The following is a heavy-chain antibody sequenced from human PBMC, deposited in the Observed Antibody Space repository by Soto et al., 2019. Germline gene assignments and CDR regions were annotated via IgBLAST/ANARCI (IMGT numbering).Heavy chain of an antibody. CDR2: IYYSGST. J-gene: IGHJ6*02. CDR3: ARLWFGELLGYTYYYYSMDV. D-gene: IGHD3-10*01. Sequence: PSETLSLTCTVSGGSISSYYWSWIRQPPGKGLEWIGYIYYSGSTNYNPSLKSRVTISVDTSKNQFSLKLSSVTAADTAVYYCARLWFGELLGYTYYYYSMDVWGQGTTVTVSS. CDR1: GGSISSYY. V-gene: IGHV4-59*01.